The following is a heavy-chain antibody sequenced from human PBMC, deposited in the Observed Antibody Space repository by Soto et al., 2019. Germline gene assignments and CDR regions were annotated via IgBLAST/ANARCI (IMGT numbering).Heavy chain of an antibody. CDR3: AIDPGSGSYYVWFDP. CDR1: GASMISGGYY. Sequence: SETLSLTCTVSGASMISGGYYWTWIRQSPGKGLEWIGYIYYSGSTNYNPSLKSRVTISVDTSRNQFSLKLSSVTAADTAVYYCAIDPGSGSYYVWFDPWGQGTLVTVSS. J-gene: IGHJ5*02. CDR2: IYYSGST. V-gene: IGHV4-61*08. D-gene: IGHD3-10*01.